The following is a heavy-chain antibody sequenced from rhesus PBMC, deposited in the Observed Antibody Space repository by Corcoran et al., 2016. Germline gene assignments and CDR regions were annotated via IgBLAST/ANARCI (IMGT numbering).Heavy chain of an antibody. D-gene: IGHD1-26*01. Sequence: QLQLQESGPGLVKPSETLSLTCAVSGGSISGYYWSWIRQPPGKGLEWIGNIDGRISGTNCTPPRKGRVTISKATSKSQFSLKLSSVTAADTAVYYCARRYNWNYGFDYWGQGVLVTVSS. CDR2: IDGRISGT. CDR1: GGSISGYY. V-gene: IGHV4-81*01. J-gene: IGHJ4*01. CDR3: ARRYNWNYGFDY.